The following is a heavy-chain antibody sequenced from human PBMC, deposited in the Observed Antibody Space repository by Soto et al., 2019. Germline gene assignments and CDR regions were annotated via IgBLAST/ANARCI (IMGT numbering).Heavy chain of an antibody. CDR2: ISAYNGNT. J-gene: IGHJ6*03. V-gene: IGHV1-18*01. D-gene: IGHD6-6*01. Sequence: QVQLVQSGAEVKKPGASVKVSCKASGYTFTSYGITWVRQAPGQGLEGMGWISAYNGNTNFAQKVQGRVTMTTDKSPSTPYMELRSLRSDDTAVYYCASALDPPPARIPYGLYYMDVWGKGTTVTVSS. CDR3: ASALDPPPARIPYGLYYMDV. CDR1: GYTFTSYG.